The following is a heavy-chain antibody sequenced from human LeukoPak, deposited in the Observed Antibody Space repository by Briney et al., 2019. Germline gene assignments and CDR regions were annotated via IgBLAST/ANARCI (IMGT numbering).Heavy chain of an antibody. V-gene: IGHV3-21*01. CDR3: ARTPYYGSGSYYYYFDY. J-gene: IGHJ4*02. CDR2: ISSSSSYI. Sequence: GGSLRLSCAASGFTFSSYEMNWVRQAPGKGLEWVSSISSSSSYIYYADSVKGRFTISRDNAKNSLYLQMNSLRAEDTAVYYCARTPYYGSGSYYYYFDYWGQGTLVTVSS. CDR1: GFTFSSYE. D-gene: IGHD3-10*01.